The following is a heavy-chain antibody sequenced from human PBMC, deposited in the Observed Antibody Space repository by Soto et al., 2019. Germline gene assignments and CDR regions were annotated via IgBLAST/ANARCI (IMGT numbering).Heavy chain of an antibody. CDR1: GFTFRTYA. J-gene: IGHJ4*02. CDR3: ARAFITGVLDY. V-gene: IGHV3-13*04. D-gene: IGHD3-10*01. Sequence: EVQLVESGGGLLKPGGSRRLSGAPSGFTFRTYAMNGAPQVNGKGLKWVSAIGTAGDAYYPNSVKGRFTISRENAKNSLYLQMNSLRAGDTAVYYCARAFITGVLDYWGQGTLVTVSS. CDR2: IGTAGDA.